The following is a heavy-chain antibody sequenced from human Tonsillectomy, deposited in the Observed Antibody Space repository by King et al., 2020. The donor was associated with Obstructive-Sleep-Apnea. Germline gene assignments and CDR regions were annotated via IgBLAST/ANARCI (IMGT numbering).Heavy chain of an antibody. V-gene: IGHV3-30-3*01. CDR1: GFTFSIYA. CDR2: RSYDGSNK. J-gene: IGHJ4*02. Sequence: VQLVESGGGVVQPGRSLRLSCAASGFTFSIYAMHWVLQAPAKGLEWVAVRSYDGSNKYYADSVKGRFTISRDNSKNTLYLQMNSLRAEDTAVYYCARDADSSGSLYYYFDYWGQGTLVTVSS. D-gene: IGHD3-22*01. CDR3: ARDADSSGSLYYYFDY.